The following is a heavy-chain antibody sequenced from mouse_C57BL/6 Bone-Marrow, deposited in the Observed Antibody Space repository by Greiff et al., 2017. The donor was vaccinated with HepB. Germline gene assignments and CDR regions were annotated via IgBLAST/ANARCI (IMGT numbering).Heavy chain of an antibody. CDR1: GFTFSDYY. D-gene: IGHD1-1*01. Sequence: EVKLQESGGGLVQPGGSLKLSCAASGFTFSDYYMYWVRQTPEKRLEWVAYISNGGGSTYYPDTVKGRFTISRDNAKNTLYLQMGRLKSEDTAMYYCARDYGSSYGFAYWGQGTLVTVSA. CDR3: ARDYGSSYGFAY. V-gene: IGHV5-12*01. CDR2: ISNGGGST. J-gene: IGHJ3*01.